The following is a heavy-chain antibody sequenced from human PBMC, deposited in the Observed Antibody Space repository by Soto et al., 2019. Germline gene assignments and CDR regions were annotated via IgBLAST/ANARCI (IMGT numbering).Heavy chain of an antibody. CDR2: IIPIFGTA. Sequence: QVQLVQSGAEVKKPGSSVKVSCKASGGTFSSYAISWVRQAPGQGLEWMGGIIPIFGTANYAQKFQGRVTITADESTSTAYLALSSLRSEDTAVYYCARVRPYYYDSSGYYRGEYYFDYWGQGTLVTVSS. CDR3: ARVRPYYYDSSGYYRGEYYFDY. CDR1: GGTFSSYA. D-gene: IGHD3-22*01. J-gene: IGHJ4*02. V-gene: IGHV1-69*12.